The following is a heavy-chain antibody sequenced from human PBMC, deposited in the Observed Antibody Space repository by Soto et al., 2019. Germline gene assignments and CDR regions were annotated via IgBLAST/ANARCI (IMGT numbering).Heavy chain of an antibody. CDR3: AQVDDVAALFAY. J-gene: IGHJ4*02. D-gene: IGHD6-6*01. CDR2: IYWNDDK. CDR1: GFSLSTTGEG. V-gene: IGHV2-5*01. Sequence: KESGPTLVKPTQTLTLTCTFSGFSLSTTGEGVGWIRQPPGKALEWLAVIYWNDDKSYSPSLKSRLTISKDTSKKQVVLTMMTMAPVDTGTYYCAQVDDVAALFAYLGQGTLVTVSS.